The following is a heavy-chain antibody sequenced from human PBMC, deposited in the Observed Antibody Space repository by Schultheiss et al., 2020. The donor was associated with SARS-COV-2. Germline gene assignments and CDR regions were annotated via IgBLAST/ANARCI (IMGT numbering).Heavy chain of an antibody. V-gene: IGHV3-23*03. CDR3: ARDNTYLGPMDV. D-gene: IGHD2/OR15-2a*01. CDR1: GFTFSSYA. J-gene: IGHJ6*02. Sequence: GGSLRLSCEPSGFTFSSYAMSWVRQAPGKGLEWVSVIYSGGSTYYADSVKGRFTISRHNSKNTLYLQMNSLSAEDSAVYYCARDNTYLGPMDVWGQGTTVTVSS. CDR2: IYSGGST.